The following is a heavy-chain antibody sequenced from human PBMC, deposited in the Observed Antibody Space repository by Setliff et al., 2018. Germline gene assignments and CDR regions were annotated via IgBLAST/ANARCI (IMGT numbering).Heavy chain of an antibody. V-gene: IGHV3-21*01. J-gene: IGHJ4*02. D-gene: IGHD3-3*01. CDR2: ISSSSSYI. CDR1: GFTFSSYS. CDR3: ARDMMGGGFFGVVNPIDY. Sequence: KPGGSLRLSCAASGFTFSSYSMNWVRQAPGKGLEWVSSISSSSSYIYYADSVKGRFTISRDNAKNSLYLQMNSLRAEDTAVYYCARDMMGGGFFGVVNPIDYWGQGTLVTVSS.